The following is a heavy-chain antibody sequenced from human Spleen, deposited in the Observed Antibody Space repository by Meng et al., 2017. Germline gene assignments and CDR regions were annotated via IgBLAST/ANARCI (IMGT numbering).Heavy chain of an antibody. Sequence: SETLSLTCAVSGYSISSGYYWGWIRQPPGKGLEWIGSIYHSGSTYYNPSLKSRVTISVDTSKNQFSLKLSSETAADTAVYYCARETGSGSNYDYWGQGTLVTVSS. V-gene: IGHV4-38-2*02. D-gene: IGHD3-10*01. CDR1: GYSISSGYY. CDR3: ARETGSGSNYDY. J-gene: IGHJ4*02. CDR2: IYHSGST.